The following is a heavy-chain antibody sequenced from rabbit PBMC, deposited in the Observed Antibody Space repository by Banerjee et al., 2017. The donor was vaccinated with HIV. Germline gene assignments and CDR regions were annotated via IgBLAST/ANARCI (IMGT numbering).Heavy chain of an antibody. J-gene: IGHJ4*01. CDR1: GFSFSSGYY. CDR2: IYVCSSGST. Sequence: QQLVESGGGLVKPGASLTLTCKASGFSFSSGYYLSWVRQAPGKGLEWIACIYVCSSGSTYYASWAKGRFTVSKTSSTTVTLQITSLTAADTATYFCARGDDGDPSYGYALSLWGPGTLVTVS. D-gene: IGHD6-1*01. CDR3: ARGDDGDPSYGYALSL. V-gene: IGHV1S40*01.